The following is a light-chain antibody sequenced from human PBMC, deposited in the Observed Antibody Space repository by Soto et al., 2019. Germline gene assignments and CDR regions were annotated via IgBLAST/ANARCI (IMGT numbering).Light chain of an antibody. J-gene: IGLJ1*01. CDR3: SSYTTSTIRYV. V-gene: IGLV2-14*03. CDR1: SSDVGAYNY. CDR2: DVN. Sequence: QSALTQPASVSGSPGQSISISCTGTSSDVGAYNYVSWYQQYPGKGPKLIIYDVNNRPSGVSNRFSGSKSGNTASLTISGLQADDEADYFCSSYTTSTIRYVFGTGTKVTVL.